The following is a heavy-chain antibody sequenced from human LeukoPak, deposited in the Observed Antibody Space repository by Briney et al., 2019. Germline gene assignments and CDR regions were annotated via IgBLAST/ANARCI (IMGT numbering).Heavy chain of an antibody. Sequence: GGSLRLSCAASGFTFSGYSMNWVRQAPGKGLEWVSSISSSSSYIYYADSVKGRFTISRDNAKNSLYLQMNSLRAEDTAVYYCARVRRGDYYDSSGYYPLDYWGQGTLVTVSS. V-gene: IGHV3-21*01. CDR3: ARVRRGDYYDSSGYYPLDY. CDR1: GFTFSGYS. J-gene: IGHJ4*02. D-gene: IGHD3-22*01. CDR2: ISSSSSYI.